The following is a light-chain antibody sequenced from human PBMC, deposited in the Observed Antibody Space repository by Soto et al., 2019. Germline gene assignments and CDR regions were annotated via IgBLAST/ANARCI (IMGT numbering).Light chain of an antibody. J-gene: IGLJ1*01. CDR2: DDN. Sequence: SALTQPPSVSSAPGQKVTFSCPGSSSNIGGNSVSWYQQPPGTAPKLIIYDDNKRPSGIPDRFSGSKSGTSATLGITGFQTGDEADYYCGSWDSSLSAYVFGTGTKVTVL. V-gene: IGLV1-51*01. CDR3: GSWDSSLSAYV. CDR1: SSNIGGNS.